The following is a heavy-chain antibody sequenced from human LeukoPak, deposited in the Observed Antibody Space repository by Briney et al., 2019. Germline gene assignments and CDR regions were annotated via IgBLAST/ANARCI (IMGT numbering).Heavy chain of an antibody. Sequence: GASVKVSCKASGYTFSSYDITWVRQAPGQGLEWMGWISAYNGNTNYAQNLQGRVTMTTDTSTSTAYMELRSLRSDDTAVYYCARVSPYFGYRGQGTLVTVSS. V-gene: IGHV1-18*01. CDR3: ARVSPYFGY. J-gene: IGHJ4*02. CDR2: ISAYNGNT. CDR1: GYTFSSYD.